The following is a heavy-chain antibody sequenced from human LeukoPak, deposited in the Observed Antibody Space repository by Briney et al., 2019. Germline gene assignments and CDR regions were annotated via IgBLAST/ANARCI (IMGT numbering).Heavy chain of an antibody. D-gene: IGHD6-13*01. Sequence: SQTLSLTCAISGDSVSSNSAAWNWIGQSPSRGLEWLGRTYYRSKWYNDYAVSVKSRITINPDTSKNQFSLQLNSVTPEDTAVYYCARSGLIAAVNCYYYGMDVWGQGTTVTVSS. CDR3: ARSGLIAAVNCYYYGMDV. V-gene: IGHV6-1*01. CDR2: TYYRSKWYN. CDR1: GDSVSSNSAA. J-gene: IGHJ6*02.